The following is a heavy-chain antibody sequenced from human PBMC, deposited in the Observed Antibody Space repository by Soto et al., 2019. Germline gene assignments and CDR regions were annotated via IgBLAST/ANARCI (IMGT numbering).Heavy chain of an antibody. J-gene: IGHJ3*02. Sequence: QITLKESGPTLVKPTQTLTLTCTFSGFSLTTGGVGVVWIRQAPGKALDWLALIYWDDEERYSPSLKSRLTITKDTSKNLVVLKMTNMDPVDTATYYCAHTGAFQRRGAFDIWGQGTMVTVSS. CDR3: AHTGAFQRRGAFDI. CDR1: GFSLTTGGVG. V-gene: IGHV2-5*02. CDR2: IYWDDEE. D-gene: IGHD1-1*01.